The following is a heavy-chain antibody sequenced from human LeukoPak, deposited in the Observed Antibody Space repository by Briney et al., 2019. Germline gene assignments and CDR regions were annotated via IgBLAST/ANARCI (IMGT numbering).Heavy chain of an antibody. J-gene: IGHJ5*02. CDR3: ARDVGCSSISCYANWFDP. V-gene: IGHV1-18*01. D-gene: IGHD2-2*01. Sequence: ASVKVSCKASGYTSTSYGISWVRQAPGQGLEWMGWISAYNGNTNYAQKLQGRVTMTTDTSTSTAYMELRSLRSDDTAVYYCARDVGCSSISCYANWFDPWGQGTLVTVSS. CDR2: ISAYNGNT. CDR1: GYTSTSYG.